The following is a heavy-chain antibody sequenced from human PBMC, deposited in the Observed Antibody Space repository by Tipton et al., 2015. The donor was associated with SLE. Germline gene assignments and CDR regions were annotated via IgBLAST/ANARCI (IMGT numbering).Heavy chain of an antibody. CDR1: GGSFSGYY. D-gene: IGHD3-22*01. V-gene: IGHV4-4*07. J-gene: IGHJ6*02. CDR3: ARHVQYYYDSSGYYSSWYYYYGMDV. Sequence: TLSLTCDVSGGSFSGYYWSWIRQPAGKGLEWFGRIFTRGNTNYNPSLKSRVTISVDTSKKQFSLKLSSVTAADTAVYYCARHVQYYYDSSGYYSSWYYYYGMDVWGQGTTVTVSS. CDR2: IFTRGNT.